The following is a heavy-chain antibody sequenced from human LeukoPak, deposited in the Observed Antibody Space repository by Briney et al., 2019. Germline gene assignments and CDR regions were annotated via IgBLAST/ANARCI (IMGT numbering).Heavy chain of an antibody. CDR2: IWYDGSNK. CDR3: AKAPAAGTYYFDY. CDR1: GFTFSSYG. D-gene: IGHD6-13*01. V-gene: IGHV3-33*06. J-gene: IGHJ4*02. Sequence: GSLRLSCAASGFTFSSYGMHWVRQAPGKGLEWVAVIWYDGSNKYYADSVKGRFTISRDNSKNTLYLQMNSLRAEDTAVYYCAKAPAAGTYYFDYWGQGTLVTVSS.